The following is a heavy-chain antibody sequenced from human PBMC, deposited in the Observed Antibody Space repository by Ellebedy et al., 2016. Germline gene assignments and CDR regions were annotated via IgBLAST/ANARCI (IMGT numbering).Heavy chain of an antibody. J-gene: IGHJ4*02. D-gene: IGHD3-10*01. CDR3: ARSLNYGSGSYGD. Sequence: KFQGRVTITRDTSASTAYMELSSLRSEDTAVYYCARSLNYGSGSYGDWGQGTLVTVSS. V-gene: IGHV1-3*01.